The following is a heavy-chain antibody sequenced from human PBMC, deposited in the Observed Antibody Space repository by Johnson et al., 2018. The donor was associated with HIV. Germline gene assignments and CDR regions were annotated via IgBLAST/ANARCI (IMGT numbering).Heavy chain of an antibody. J-gene: IGHJ3*02. Sequence: VQLVESGGDLVKPGGSLRLSCAASGFTFSDYCMSWIRQAPGKGLEWISYISSSGDTTYYADSVKGRFTISRDAAENSLYLQMNSLRAEDTAVYYCVREPRPPNAFDIWGQGTMVTVSS. CDR2: ISSSGDTT. V-gene: IGHV3-11*04. CDR1: GFTFSDYC. CDR3: VREPRPPNAFDI.